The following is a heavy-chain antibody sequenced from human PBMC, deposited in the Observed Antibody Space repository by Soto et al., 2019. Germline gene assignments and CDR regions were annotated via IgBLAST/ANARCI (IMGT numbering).Heavy chain of an antibody. CDR2: TYYRSKWYY. CDR3: ARGXXNSGRIFDY. J-gene: IGHJ4*01. V-gene: IGHV6-1*01. Sequence: SQTLSLPCAITGDSVSSNSAGWSWVRQSPSRGLEWLGRTYYRSKWYYEYAVSVRGRITINPDTSKNQYSLQLNSVTPEDTAVYFCARGXXNSGRIFDYWGQGTLVTVSS. CDR1: GDSVSSNSAG. D-gene: IGHD1-26*01.